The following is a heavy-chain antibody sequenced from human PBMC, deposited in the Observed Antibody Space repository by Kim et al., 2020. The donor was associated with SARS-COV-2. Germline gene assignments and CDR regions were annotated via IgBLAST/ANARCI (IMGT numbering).Heavy chain of an antibody. Sequence: GGSLRLSCAASGFTFSNAWMSWVRQAPGKGLEWVGRIKSKTDGGTTDYAAPVKGRFTISRDDSKNTLYLQMNSLKTEDTAVYYCTTAKVTMVRGDLDYWGQGTLVTVSS. CDR3: TTAKVTMVRGDLDY. CDR1: GFTFSNAW. D-gene: IGHD3-10*01. CDR2: IKSKTDGGTT. J-gene: IGHJ4*02. V-gene: IGHV3-15*01.